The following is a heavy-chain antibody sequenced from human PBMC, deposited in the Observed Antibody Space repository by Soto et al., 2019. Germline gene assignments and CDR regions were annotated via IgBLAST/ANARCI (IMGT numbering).Heavy chain of an antibody. V-gene: IGHV3-23*01. J-gene: IGHJ4*02. CDR1: GFTFSSYA. Sequence: PGGSLRLSCAASGFTFSSYAMSWVRQAPGKGLEWVSAISGSGGSTYYADSVKGRFTISRDNSKNTPYLQMNSLRAEDTAVYYCAKAVGSAVAGYFDYWGQGTLVTVSS. CDR3: AKAVGSAVAGYFDY. CDR2: ISGSGGST. D-gene: IGHD6-19*01.